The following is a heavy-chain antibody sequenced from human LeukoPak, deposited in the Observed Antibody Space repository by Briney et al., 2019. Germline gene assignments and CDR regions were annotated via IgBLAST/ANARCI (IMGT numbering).Heavy chain of an antibody. CDR3: ARDSHYYYMDV. CDR2: ISSRSSYI. Sequence: GGSLRLSCAASGFTFSSYSMNWVRQAPGKGLEWVSSISSRSSYIYYADSVKGRFTISRDNAKNSLYLQMNSLRAEDTAVYYCARDSHYYYMDVWGKGTTVTVSS. V-gene: IGHV3-21*01. J-gene: IGHJ6*03. CDR1: GFTFSSYS.